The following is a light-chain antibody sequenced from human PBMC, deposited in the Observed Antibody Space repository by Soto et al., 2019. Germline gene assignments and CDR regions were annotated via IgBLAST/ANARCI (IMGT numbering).Light chain of an antibody. CDR3: QQASSFPPT. CDR1: QSISSW. V-gene: IGKV1-5*01. J-gene: IGKJ5*01. CDR2: DAS. Sequence: DIQITHSPSTLSASVAERVTITCRASQSISSWLAWYQQKPGKAPKLLIYDASSLESGVPSRFSGSGSGTEFTLTISSLQPEDFATYYCQQASSFPPTFGQGTRLETK.